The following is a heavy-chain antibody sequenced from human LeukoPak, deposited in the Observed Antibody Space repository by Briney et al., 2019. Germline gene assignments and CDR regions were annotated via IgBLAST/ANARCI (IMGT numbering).Heavy chain of an antibody. CDR3: ARGRITIFGVVIMWDY. V-gene: IGHV4-34*01. D-gene: IGHD3-3*01. CDR2: INHSGST. Sequence: SETLSLTCAVYGGSFSGYYWSWIRQPPGKGLEWIGEINHSGSTNYNPSLKSRVTISVDTSKNQFSLKLSSVTAADTAVYYCARGRITIFGVVIMWDYWGQGTLVTVSS. J-gene: IGHJ4*02. CDR1: GGSFSGYY.